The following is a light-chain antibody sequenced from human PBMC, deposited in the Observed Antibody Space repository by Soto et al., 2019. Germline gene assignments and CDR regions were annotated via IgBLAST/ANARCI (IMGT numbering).Light chain of an antibody. J-gene: IGKJ2*01. V-gene: IGKV1-5*01. CDR2: DVS. CDR1: QTVNTW. Sequence: DIQLTQSPSTLSASVGERVTITCRASQTVNTWLAWYQHKPGKAPKLLIYDVSTLERGVPSRFSGSGSGTEFTLTISSLQTDDFATYYCQQYNGYPYTFGQGTKLEIK. CDR3: QQYNGYPYT.